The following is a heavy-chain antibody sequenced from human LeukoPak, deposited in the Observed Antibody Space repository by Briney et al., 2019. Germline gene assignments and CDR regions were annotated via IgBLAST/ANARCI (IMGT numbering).Heavy chain of an antibody. V-gene: IGHV3-33*01. Sequence: PGRSLRLSCAASGFTFSNYGMHCVRQAPGKGLEWVANIWYDGNNKDYADSVRGRFTISRDNSKNTLYLQMNSLRAEDTAVYYCASVGYCPNGVCSAGPVYFDYWGQGTLVTVSS. CDR2: IWYDGNNK. CDR3: ASVGYCPNGVCSAGPVYFDY. D-gene: IGHD2-8*01. CDR1: GFTFSNYG. J-gene: IGHJ4*02.